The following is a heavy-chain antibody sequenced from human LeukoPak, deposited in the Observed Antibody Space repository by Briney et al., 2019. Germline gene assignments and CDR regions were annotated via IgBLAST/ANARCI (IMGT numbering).Heavy chain of an antibody. J-gene: IGHJ6*03. CDR3: AKEGTFWSGYYYYYYMDV. Sequence: PGGSLRLSCAASGFTVSSDYMSWVRQAPGKGLEWVAVIWYDGSNKYYADSVKGRFTISRDNSKNTLYLQMNSLRAEDTAVYYCAKEGTFWSGYYYYYYMDVWGKGTTVTVSS. V-gene: IGHV3-33*06. CDR1: GFTVSSDY. D-gene: IGHD3-3*01. CDR2: IWYDGSNK.